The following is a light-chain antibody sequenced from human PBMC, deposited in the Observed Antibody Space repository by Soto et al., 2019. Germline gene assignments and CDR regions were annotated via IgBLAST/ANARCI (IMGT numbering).Light chain of an antibody. V-gene: IGLV2-14*01. CDR2: DVS. CDR1: SSDVGGYNY. Sequence: SVLSQPGSVCGSPGQSITISCTGTSSDVGGYNYVSWYQQHPGKAPKFMIYDVSNRPSGVSTRFSGSKSGNTASLTISGLQAEDEADYYCNSYTTSNTRQIVFGTGTKLTVL. J-gene: IGLJ1*01. CDR3: NSYTTSNTRQIV.